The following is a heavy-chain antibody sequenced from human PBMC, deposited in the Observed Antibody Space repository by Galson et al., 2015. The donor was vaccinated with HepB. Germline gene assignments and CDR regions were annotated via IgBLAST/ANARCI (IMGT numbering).Heavy chain of an antibody. J-gene: IGHJ3*02. V-gene: IGHV3-30*04. D-gene: IGHD6-6*01. CDR2: ISYDGSNK. Sequence: SLRLSCAAPGFTFSSYAMHWVRQAPGKGLEWVAVISYDGSNKYYADSVKGRFTISRDNSKNTLYLQMNSLRAEDTAVYYCARDQGKGIAARRSFRSNAFDIWGQGTMVTVSS. CDR1: GFTFSSYA. CDR3: ARDQGKGIAARRSFRSNAFDI.